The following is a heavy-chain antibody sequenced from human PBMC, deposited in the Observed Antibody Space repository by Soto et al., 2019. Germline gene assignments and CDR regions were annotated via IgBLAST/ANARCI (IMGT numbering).Heavy chain of an antibody. D-gene: IGHD3-22*01. CDR2: ISSSSSTI. Sequence: LRLSCAASGFTFSSYSMNWVRQAPGKGLEWVSYISSSSSTIYYADSVKGRFTISRDNAKNSLYLQMNSLRDEDTAVYYCARDQTYYYDSSGYYYTGRNYGMDVWGQGTTVTVSS. J-gene: IGHJ6*02. CDR3: ARDQTYYYDSSGYYYTGRNYGMDV. V-gene: IGHV3-48*02. CDR1: GFTFSSYS.